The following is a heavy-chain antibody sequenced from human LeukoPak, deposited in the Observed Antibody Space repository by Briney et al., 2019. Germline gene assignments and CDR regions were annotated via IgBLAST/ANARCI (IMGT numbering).Heavy chain of an antibody. D-gene: IGHD1-26*01. CDR1: GGSISSSNW. J-gene: IGHJ4*02. Sequence: SETLSLTCAVSGGSISSSNWWSWVHQPPGKGLEWIGEIYHSGSTNYNPSLKSRVTISVDKSKNQFSLKLSSVTAADTAVYYCARAVGSYSEFWVYYFDYWGQGTLVTVSS. V-gene: IGHV4-4*02. CDR2: IYHSGST. CDR3: ARAVGSYSEFWVYYFDY.